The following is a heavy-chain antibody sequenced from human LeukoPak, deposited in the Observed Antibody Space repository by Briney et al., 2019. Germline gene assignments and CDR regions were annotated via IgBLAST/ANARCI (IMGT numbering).Heavy chain of an antibody. D-gene: IGHD3-22*01. CDR2: ISSSGSTL. CDR1: GFTFSSYW. Sequence: GGSLRLSCAASGFTFSSYWMSWVRQAPGKGLEWVSYISSSGSTLYYADSVKGRFTISRDNAKNSLYLQMNSLRDEDTAVYYCARGRGIVVIHYFDYWGQGTLVTVSS. J-gene: IGHJ4*02. V-gene: IGHV3-48*02. CDR3: ARGRGIVVIHYFDY.